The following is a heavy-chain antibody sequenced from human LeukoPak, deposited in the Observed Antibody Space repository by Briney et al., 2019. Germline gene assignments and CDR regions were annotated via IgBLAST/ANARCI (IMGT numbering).Heavy chain of an antibody. J-gene: IGHJ3*02. CDR3: VKTMVTFGGLIRTDAFDI. D-gene: IGHD3-16*01. Sequence: GGSLRLSCGASGFRFSSYAMNWVRQAPGKGLEWVSGITASSTGTYYADSVKGRFTISRDNSKSTLYLQMHSLRPDDTAVFYCVKTMVTFGGLIRTDAFDIWGQGTMVTVSS. CDR1: GFRFSSYA. CDR2: ITASSTGT. V-gene: IGHV3-23*01.